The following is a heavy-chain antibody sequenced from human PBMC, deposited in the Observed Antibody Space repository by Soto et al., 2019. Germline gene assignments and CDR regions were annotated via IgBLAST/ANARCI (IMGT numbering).Heavy chain of an antibody. Sequence: SETLSLTCAVYGGSFSGYYWSWIRQPPGKGLEWIGEINHSGSTNYNPSLKSRVTISVDTSKNQFSLKLSSVTAADTAVYYCARVAREITIFGVVTARYFDLWGRGTLVTVSS. D-gene: IGHD3-3*01. J-gene: IGHJ2*01. V-gene: IGHV4-34*01. CDR3: ARVAREITIFGVVTARYFDL. CDR1: GGSFSGYY. CDR2: INHSGST.